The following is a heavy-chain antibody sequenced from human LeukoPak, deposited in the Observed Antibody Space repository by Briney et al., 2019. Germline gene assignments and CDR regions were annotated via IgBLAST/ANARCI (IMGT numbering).Heavy chain of an antibody. CDR2: IIPILGIA. Sequence: SVKVSCKASGGTFSSYAISWVRQAPGQGLEWMGRIIPILGIANYAQKFQGRVTITADKSTSTAYMELSSLRSEDTAVCYCVTGAVLRFLPWVFWWGQGTLVTVSS. CDR1: GGTFSSYA. D-gene: IGHD3-3*01. CDR3: VTGAVLRFLPWVFW. J-gene: IGHJ4*02. V-gene: IGHV1-69*04.